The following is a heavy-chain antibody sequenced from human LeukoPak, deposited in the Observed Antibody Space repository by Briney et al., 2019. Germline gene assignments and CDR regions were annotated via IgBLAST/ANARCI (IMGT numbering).Heavy chain of an antibody. J-gene: IGHJ3*01. CDR1: GFTFSNYP. D-gene: IGHD3-16*01. CDR3: VRDLYYYDL. V-gene: IGHV3-64*01. CDR2: ITGNGGST. Sequence: PGGSLRLSCVASGFTFSNYPMRWVRQAPGKGLEYVSAITGNGGSTYYANSVKGRFTISRDNSKNTLYLQMGSLRTEDMAVYYCVRDLYYYDLWGQGTLATVSS.